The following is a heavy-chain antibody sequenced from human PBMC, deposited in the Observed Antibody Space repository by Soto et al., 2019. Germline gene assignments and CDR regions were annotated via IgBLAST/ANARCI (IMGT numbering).Heavy chain of an antibody. D-gene: IGHD1-7*01. CDR3: ARDMTRTVVPYFDF. CDR2: IIPISGAA. Sequence: QVQLVQSGAEVKKPGSSVKVSCKASGGTFSNYVVNWVRQAPGQGLEWMGRIIPISGAANYAQKFQGRVTITEDKSTSTYYMELSSLRSEDTAVYYCARDMTRTVVPYFDFWGQGTLVTVSS. J-gene: IGHJ4*02. V-gene: IGHV1-69*06. CDR1: GGTFSNYV.